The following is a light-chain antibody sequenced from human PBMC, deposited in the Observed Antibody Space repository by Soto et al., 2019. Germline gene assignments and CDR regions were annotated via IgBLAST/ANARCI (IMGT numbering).Light chain of an antibody. CDR2: LGS. V-gene: IGKV2-28*01. Sequence: DIVMSQSPLSLPVTPGEPSSISCRSSQNLLHSNGYIYLDWYLQKPGQSPHLLIYLGSNRASGVPDRFSGSGSGTDFTLQISRVEAEDVGIYYCMQTLQTPTFGQGTKVDIK. J-gene: IGKJ1*01. CDR3: MQTLQTPT. CDR1: QNLLHSNGYIY.